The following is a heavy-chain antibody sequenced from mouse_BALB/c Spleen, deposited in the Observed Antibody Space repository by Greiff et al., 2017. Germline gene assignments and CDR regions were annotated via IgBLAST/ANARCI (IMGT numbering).Heavy chain of an antibody. CDR3: TRSHGYDGFAY. V-gene: IGHV1-15*01. CDR2: IDPETGGT. D-gene: IGHD2-2*01. CDR1: GYTFTDYE. Sequence: VQLQQSGAELVRPGASVTLSCKASGYTFTDYEMHWVKQTPVHGLEWIGAIDPETGGTAYNQKFKGKATLTADKSSSTAYMELRSLTSEDSAVYYCTRSHGYDGFAYWGQGTLVTVSA. J-gene: IGHJ3*01.